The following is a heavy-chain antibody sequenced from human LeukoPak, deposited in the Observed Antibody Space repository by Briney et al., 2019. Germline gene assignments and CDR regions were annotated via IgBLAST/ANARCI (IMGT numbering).Heavy chain of an antibody. CDR2: IYPGDSDT. Sequence: GESLQISCQGSGYGFTSDWIVWGRRMPGKGGEWMGIIYPGDSDTRYSPSFQGQVTISADKSINTAYLQWSSLKAADTAMYYCARGRHGCTDLDYWGQGTLVTVSS. CDR3: ARGRHGCTDLDY. D-gene: IGHD5-24*01. V-gene: IGHV5-51*01. J-gene: IGHJ4*02. CDR1: GYGFTSDW.